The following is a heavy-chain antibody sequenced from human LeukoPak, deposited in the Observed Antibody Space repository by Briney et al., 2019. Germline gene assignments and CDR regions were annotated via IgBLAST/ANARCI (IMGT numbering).Heavy chain of an antibody. CDR2: ISNSVSP. CDR3: ARGIFYCGRNQYIWFDL. Sequence: SETLSLACAVYGPSLRGFFSGWVSHAPGKGMEWVGEISNSVSPNYNPSLKSRNTISVDTSKSQFSPRLTSVTAADTAVYYCARGIFYCGRNQYIWFDLWGEGTLVTVSS. D-gene: IGHD4-23*01. CDR1: GPSLRGFF. V-gene: IGHV4-34*01. J-gene: IGHJ5*02.